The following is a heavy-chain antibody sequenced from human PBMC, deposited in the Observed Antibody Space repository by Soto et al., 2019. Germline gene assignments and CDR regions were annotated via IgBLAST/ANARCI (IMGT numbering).Heavy chain of an antibody. CDR3: ARDAPGSYYYDSSGYYVGFDY. CDR2: ISYDGSNK. Sequence: QVQLVESGGGVVQPGRSLRLSCAASGFTFSSYAMHWVRQAPGKGLEWVAVISYDGSNKYYADSVKARFTISRDNSKNTLYLKMNSLRAEDTAVYYCARDAPGSYYYDSSGYYVGFDYWGQGTLVTVSS. V-gene: IGHV3-30-3*01. J-gene: IGHJ4*02. D-gene: IGHD3-22*01. CDR1: GFTFSSYA.